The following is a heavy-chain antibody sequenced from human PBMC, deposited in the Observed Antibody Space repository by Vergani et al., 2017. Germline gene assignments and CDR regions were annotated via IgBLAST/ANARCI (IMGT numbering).Heavy chain of an antibody. Sequence: QVQLQESGPGLVKPSETLSLTCTVSGGSISSYYWSWIRQPPGKGLEWIGYIYYSGSTNYNPSLKSRVTISVDTSKNQFSLKLSSVTAADTAVYYCARYRWYYYGSGSEYYFDYWGQGTLVTVSS. CDR3: ARYRWYYYGSGSEYYFDY. CDR2: IYYSGST. J-gene: IGHJ4*02. D-gene: IGHD3-10*01. V-gene: IGHV4-59*01. CDR1: GGSISSYY.